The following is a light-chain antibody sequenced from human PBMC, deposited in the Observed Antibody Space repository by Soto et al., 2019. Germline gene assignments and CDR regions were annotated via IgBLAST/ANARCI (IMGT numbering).Light chain of an antibody. Sequence: EIVLTQSPATLSLSPVERATLSGMASPSVTNFLAWYQQKPGQAPRLLIYGAFNRATGIPARFSGGGSGTDFTLTISSLEPEDFAVYYCQQRSNWLITFGQGTRLEIK. CDR2: GAF. CDR1: PSVTNF. J-gene: IGKJ5*01. V-gene: IGKV3-11*01. CDR3: QQRSNWLIT.